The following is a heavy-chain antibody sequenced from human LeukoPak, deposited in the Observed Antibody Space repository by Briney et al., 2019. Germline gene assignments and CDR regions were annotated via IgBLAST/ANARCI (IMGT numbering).Heavy chain of an antibody. D-gene: IGHD1-26*01. J-gene: IGHJ6*03. CDR2: IIPIFGTA. V-gene: IGHV1-69*05. Sequence: GASVKVSCKASGGTFSSYAISWVRQAPGQGLEWMGGIIPIFGTANYAQKFQGRVTITTDESTSTAYMELSSLRSEDTAVYYCARVVDSGYYYYMDVWGKGTTVTVSS. CDR3: ARVVDSGYYYYMDV. CDR1: GGTFSSYA.